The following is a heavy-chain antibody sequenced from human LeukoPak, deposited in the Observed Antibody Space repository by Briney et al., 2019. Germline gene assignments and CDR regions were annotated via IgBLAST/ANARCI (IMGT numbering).Heavy chain of an antibody. V-gene: IGHV3-21*01. D-gene: IGHD1-1*01. Sequence: GFLRLFCAASGFIFSSYTINWVRQAPGKGAGWVSSISSSSSYIYYADSVKGRFTISRDNARNSLYLQMNSLRAEDTAVYYCARDTLASRTTDYWGQGTLVTVSS. J-gene: IGHJ4*02. CDR3: ARDTLASRTTDY. CDR2: ISSSSSYI. CDR1: GFIFSSYT.